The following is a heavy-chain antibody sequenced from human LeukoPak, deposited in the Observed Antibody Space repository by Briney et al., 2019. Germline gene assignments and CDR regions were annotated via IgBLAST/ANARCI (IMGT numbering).Heavy chain of an antibody. CDR1: GYTFTGYY. CDR3: ARAIYGSGSYTAY. J-gene: IGHJ4*02. Sequence: ASVKVSCKASGYTFTGYYMHWVRLAPGQGLEWMGWINPNSGGTNYAQKFQGRVTMTRDTSNSTAYMELSRLRSDDTAVYYCARAIYGSGSYTAYWGQGTLVTVSS. D-gene: IGHD3-10*01. V-gene: IGHV1-2*02. CDR2: INPNSGGT.